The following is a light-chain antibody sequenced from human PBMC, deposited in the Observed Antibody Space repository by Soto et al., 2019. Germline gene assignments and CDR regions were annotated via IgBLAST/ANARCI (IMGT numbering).Light chain of an antibody. CDR3: QQLNNYPRT. V-gene: IGKV1-9*01. J-gene: IGKJ1*01. CDR2: AAS. Sequence: IQFTQSPSSLSASVGDRVTIACRASQGISSSLAWYQQKPGKAPKLLIYAASTLQSGVPSRFSGSGSGTDFTLTISSMQPEDFANYYCQQLNNYPRTFGQGTKVDIK. CDR1: QGISSS.